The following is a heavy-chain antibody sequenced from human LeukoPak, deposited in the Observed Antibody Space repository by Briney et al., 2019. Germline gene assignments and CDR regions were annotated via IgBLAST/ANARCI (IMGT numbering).Heavy chain of an antibody. Sequence: GGSLRLSCAASEFTFSSYAMSWVRQAPGKGLEWVATISGSGGSTYYADSVKGRFTISRDNSKNTLYLQMNSLRAEDTAVYYCAQGRLGIAEEFDYWGQGSLVTVSS. CDR3: AQGRLGIAEEFDY. J-gene: IGHJ4*02. V-gene: IGHV3-23*01. CDR2: ISGSGGST. CDR1: EFTFSSYA. D-gene: IGHD6-13*01.